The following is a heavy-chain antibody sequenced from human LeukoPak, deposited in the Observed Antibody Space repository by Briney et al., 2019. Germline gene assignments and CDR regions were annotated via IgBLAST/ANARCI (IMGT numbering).Heavy chain of an antibody. V-gene: IGHV3-23*01. CDR1: GFTFSTYA. CDR3: ASGYSYGYYFDY. J-gene: IGHJ4*02. Sequence: GGSLRLSCAASGFTFSTYAMSWVRQAPGKGLEWVSGISGSGVTTYYTDSVKGRFTISRDNAKNTLYLQMNSLRAEDTAVYYCASGYSYGYYFDYWGQGTLVTVSS. D-gene: IGHD5-18*01. CDR2: ISGSGVTT.